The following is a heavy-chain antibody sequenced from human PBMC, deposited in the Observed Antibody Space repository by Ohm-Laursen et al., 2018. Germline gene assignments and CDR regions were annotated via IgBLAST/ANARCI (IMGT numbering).Heavy chain of an antibody. CDR3: VKEDSSGHPFDY. V-gene: IGHV3-23*01. J-gene: IGHJ4*02. Sequence: GSLRLSCAASGFTFSSYAMNWVRQAPGKGLEWVSGISGSGSRTYYADSVKGRFTISRDNSKNTLHLQMNSLTVEDTAVYYCVKEDSSGHPFDYWGQGALVTVSS. CDR2: ISGSGSRT. CDR1: GFTFSSYA. D-gene: IGHD3-22*01.